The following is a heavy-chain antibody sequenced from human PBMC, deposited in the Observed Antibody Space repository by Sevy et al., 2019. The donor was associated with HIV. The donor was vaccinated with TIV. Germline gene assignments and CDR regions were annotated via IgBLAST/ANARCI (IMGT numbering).Heavy chain of an antibody. Sequence: SETLSLTCTVSGGSISSGAYYWSWIRQHPGTGLECIGYIYYTGRTYHNPSLRSRVTMSVDTSKNQFSLRLSSVTAADTAVYYCARNKSRREGEYWFDPWGQGTLVTVSS. CDR2: IYYTGRT. D-gene: IGHD1-26*01. CDR1: GGSISSGAYY. CDR3: ARNKSRREGEYWFDP. J-gene: IGHJ5*02. V-gene: IGHV4-31*03.